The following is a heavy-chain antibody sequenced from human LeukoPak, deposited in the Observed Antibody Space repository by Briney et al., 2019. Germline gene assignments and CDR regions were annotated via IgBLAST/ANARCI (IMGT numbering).Heavy chain of an antibody. CDR2: INPSGGST. D-gene: IGHD3-22*01. Sequence: GASVKVSCKASGYTFTSYYMHWVRQAPGQGLEWMGIINPSGGSTSYAQKFQGRVTMTRDTSTSTAYMELRSLRSDDTAVYYCARAVSAGGYYYDSSGYSRRGDFDYWGQGTLVTVSS. CDR3: ARAVSAGGYYYDSSGYSRRGDFDY. J-gene: IGHJ4*02. V-gene: IGHV1-46*01. CDR1: GYTFTSYY.